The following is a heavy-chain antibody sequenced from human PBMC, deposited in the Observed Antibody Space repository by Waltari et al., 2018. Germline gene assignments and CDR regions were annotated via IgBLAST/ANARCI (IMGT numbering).Heavy chain of an antibody. V-gene: IGHV4-38-2*01. J-gene: IGHJ4*02. D-gene: IGHD1-1*01. CDR2: IYPRGST. Sequence: QVQLQESGPGLVKSSETLSLTCAVSGYSISSCYYWGWIRQPPGKGLEWIGIIYPRGSTDYNPSLNNRVTISVDTSKNQFSRKLSLVTAADTAVYYCARQFPYSWNDGWIGYWGQGTLVTVSS. CDR3: ARQFPYSWNDGWIGY. CDR1: GYSISSCYY.